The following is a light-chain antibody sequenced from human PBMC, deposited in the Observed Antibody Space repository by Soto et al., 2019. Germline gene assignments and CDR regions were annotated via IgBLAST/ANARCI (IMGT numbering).Light chain of an antibody. CDR3: QQYGSSPPCT. CDR2: GAS. Sequence: ESVLTQSPGTLSLSPGERATLSCRASQSVSSSYLAWYQQKPGQAPRLLIYGASSRATGIPDRFSGSGSGTDFTLTISRLEPEDFAVYYCQQYGSSPPCTFGHGTKVDI. J-gene: IGKJ1*01. CDR1: QSVSSSY. V-gene: IGKV3-20*01.